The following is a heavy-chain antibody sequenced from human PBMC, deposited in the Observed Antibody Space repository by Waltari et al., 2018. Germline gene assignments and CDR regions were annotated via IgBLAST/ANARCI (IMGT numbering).Heavy chain of an antibody. CDR2: INPSGGST. Sequence: QVQLVQSGAEVKKPGASVKVSCKASGYTFTSYYMHWVRQAPGQGLEWMGIINPSGGSTSYAQKFQGRVTMTRDTSTSTVYMELSSLRSEDTAVYYCARGGDIVLIGQRGGDDGLWGQGTMVTVSS. CDR1: GYTFTSYY. J-gene: IGHJ3*01. D-gene: IGHD2-8*01. V-gene: IGHV1-46*01. CDR3: ARGGDIVLIGQRGGDDGL.